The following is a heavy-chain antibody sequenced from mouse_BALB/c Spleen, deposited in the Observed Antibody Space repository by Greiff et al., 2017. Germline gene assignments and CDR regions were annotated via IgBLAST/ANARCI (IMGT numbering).Heavy chain of an antibody. CDR2: ISDGGSYT. V-gene: IGHV5-4*02. J-gene: IGHJ2*01. D-gene: IGHD3-3*01. Sequence: EVNVVESGGGLVKPGGSLKLSCAASGFTFSDYYMYWVRQTPEKRLEWVATISDGGSYTYYPDSVKGRFTISRDNAKNNLYLQMSSLKSEDTAMYYCARDGGWGLDYWGQGTTLTVSS. CDR3: ARDGGWGLDY. CDR1: GFTFSDYY.